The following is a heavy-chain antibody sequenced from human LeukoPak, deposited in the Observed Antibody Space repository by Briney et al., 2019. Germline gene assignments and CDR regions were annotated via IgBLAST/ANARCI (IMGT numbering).Heavy chain of an antibody. D-gene: IGHD2-15*01. CDR2: IYYSGST. V-gene: IGHV4-59*01. Sequence: KPSETLSLTCAVYGGSFSGYYWSWIRQPPGKGLEWIGYIYYSGSTNYNPSLKSRVTISVDTSKNQFSLKLSSVTAADTAVYYCARTVGYCSGGSCADAFDIWGQGTMVTVSS. CDR1: GGSFSGYY. J-gene: IGHJ3*02. CDR3: ARTVGYCSGGSCADAFDI.